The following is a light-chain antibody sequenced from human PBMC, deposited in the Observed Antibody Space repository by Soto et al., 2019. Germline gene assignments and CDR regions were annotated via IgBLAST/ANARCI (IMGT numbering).Light chain of an antibody. J-gene: IGLJ2*01. V-gene: IGLV4-69*01. CDR2: LNSDGSH. CDR3: QTWGTGIDVV. Sequence: QLVLTQPPSASASLGASVKLTCTLSSGHSSYAIAWHQQQPEKGPRYLMKLNSDGSHSKGDGIPDRFSGSSSGAERYLTISSLQSEDEADYYCQTWGTGIDVVFGGGTKLTVL. CDR1: SGHSSYA.